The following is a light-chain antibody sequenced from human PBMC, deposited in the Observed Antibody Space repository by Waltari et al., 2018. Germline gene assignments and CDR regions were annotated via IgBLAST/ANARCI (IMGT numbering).Light chain of an antibody. J-gene: IGLJ2*01. CDR2: ADN. V-gene: IGLV6-57*02. CDR1: GGSIATHY. CDR3: QSYDSSNRVV. Sequence: NFMLTQPHSVSESPGKTVTISCTGSGGSIATHYVQWYQQRPGSAPTRVIYADNQRPSGVPDRFSGSIDRSSNSASLTISGLKTEDEADYYCQSYDSSNRVVFGGGTKLTV.